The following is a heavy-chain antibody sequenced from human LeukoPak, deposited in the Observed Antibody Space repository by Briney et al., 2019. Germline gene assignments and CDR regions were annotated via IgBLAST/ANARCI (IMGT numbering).Heavy chain of an antibody. Sequence: GGSLRLSCAASGFTFSSYGMHWVRQAQGKGLEWVAFIRYDGSNKYYADSVKGRFTISRDNSKNTMYLQMNSLRAEDTAVYYCANREVAEYWGQGTLVTVSS. J-gene: IGHJ4*02. CDR2: IRYDGSNK. CDR3: ANREVAEY. D-gene: IGHD5-12*01. V-gene: IGHV3-30*02. CDR1: GFTFSSYG.